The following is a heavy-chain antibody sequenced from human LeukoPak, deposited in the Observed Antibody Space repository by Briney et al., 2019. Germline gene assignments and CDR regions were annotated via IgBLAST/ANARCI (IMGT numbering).Heavy chain of an antibody. D-gene: IGHD2-21*01. CDR1: GGSITDYH. CDR2: LYTSGST. V-gene: IGHV4-4*07. J-gene: IGHJ6*03. CDR3: ARSAVMDYYMDV. Sequence: SETLSLTCTVSGGSITDYHWIWIRQPAGKGLEWIGRLYTSGSTNYNPSLKSRVTISVDTSKNQFSLKLSSVTAADTAVYYCARSAVMDYYMDVWGKGTTVTVSS.